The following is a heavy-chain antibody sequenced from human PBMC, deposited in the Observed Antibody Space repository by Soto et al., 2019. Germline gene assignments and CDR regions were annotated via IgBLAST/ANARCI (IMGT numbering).Heavy chain of an antibody. D-gene: IGHD1-7*01. CDR2: IFYSGDT. J-gene: IGHJ1*01. CDR1: GASVNTGDHY. V-gene: IGHV4-30-4*01. Sequence: SETLSLTCTVSGASVNTGDHYWSFIRQPPGKGLEWLGYIFYSGDTYYNPSLKSRATISLNTSRNQFSLTLTSVTDADTAVYYCVGTGTTDDFWGQGTLVTVSS. CDR3: VGTGTTDDF.